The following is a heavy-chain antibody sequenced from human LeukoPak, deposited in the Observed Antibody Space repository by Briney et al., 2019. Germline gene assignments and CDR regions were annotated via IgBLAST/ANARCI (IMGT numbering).Heavy chain of an antibody. CDR1: GGSINSYY. CDR3: ARGRYSSGWYEVDFDY. V-gene: IGHV4-59*08. J-gene: IGHJ4*02. Sequence: SETLSLTCTVSGGSINSYYWSWIRQPPGKGLEWIGYIYYSGSTNYNPSLKSRVTISLDTSKNQFSLKLNSVTAADTAVYYCARGRYSSGWYEVDFDYWGQGTLVTVSS. CDR2: IYYSGST. D-gene: IGHD6-19*01.